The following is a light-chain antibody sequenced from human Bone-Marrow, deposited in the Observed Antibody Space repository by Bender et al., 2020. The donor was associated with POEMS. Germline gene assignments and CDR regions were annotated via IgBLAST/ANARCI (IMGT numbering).Light chain of an antibody. Sequence: QSVLTQPPSASGTPGQRVTISCSGSSSNIGTNPVNWYQQLPGTAPKLLIYINNQRPSGVPDRFSGSKSGTSASLAISGLQSEDEADYYCASWDDRLSGWVFGGGTRLTVL. CDR3: ASWDDRLSGWV. CDR1: SSNIGTNP. J-gene: IGLJ3*02. V-gene: IGLV1-44*01. CDR2: INN.